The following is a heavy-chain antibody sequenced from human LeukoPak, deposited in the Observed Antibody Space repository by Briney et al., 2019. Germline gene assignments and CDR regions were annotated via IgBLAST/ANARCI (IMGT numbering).Heavy chain of an antibody. CDR3: ARTVNSSGWYFADYYYGMDV. D-gene: IGHD6-19*01. CDR1: GGSISSYY. Sequence: PSETLSLTCTVSGGSISSYYWSWIRQPAGKGLEWIGRIYTSGSTNYNPSLKSRVTMSVDTSKNQFSLKLSSVTAAVTAVYYCARTVNSSGWYFADYYYGMDVWGQGTTATVSS. J-gene: IGHJ6*02. CDR2: IYTSGST. V-gene: IGHV4-4*07.